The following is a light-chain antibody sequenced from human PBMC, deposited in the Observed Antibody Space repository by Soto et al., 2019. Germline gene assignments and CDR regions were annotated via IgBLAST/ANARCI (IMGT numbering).Light chain of an antibody. CDR3: QSYDSSLSGSV. CDR1: SSNIGAGYD. CDR2: GDT. J-gene: IGLJ3*02. V-gene: IGLV1-40*01. Sequence: QSVLTQPPSVSGAPGQRVTISCTGSSSNIGAGYDVQWYQQLPGTAPKLLIYGDTNRRSGVPDRFSGSNSGTSASLAITGLQAEDESDYYCQSYDSSLSGSVFGGGTKLTVL.